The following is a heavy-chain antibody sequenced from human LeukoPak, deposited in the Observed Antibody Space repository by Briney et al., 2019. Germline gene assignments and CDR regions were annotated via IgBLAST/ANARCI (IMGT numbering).Heavy chain of an antibody. CDR2: IKQDGSDK. CDR3: ARDRFFYDFWSGRYYYMNV. D-gene: IGHD3-3*01. V-gene: IGHV3-7*01. CDR1: GFNFSSHW. J-gene: IGHJ6*03. Sequence: GGSLRLSCAASGFNFSSHWMSWVRQAPGKGLEWVANIKQDGSDKYYVDSVRGRFTISRDNAKNSLYLQMNSLRAEDTAVYYCARDRFFYDFWSGRYYYMNVWGKGTTVTVSS.